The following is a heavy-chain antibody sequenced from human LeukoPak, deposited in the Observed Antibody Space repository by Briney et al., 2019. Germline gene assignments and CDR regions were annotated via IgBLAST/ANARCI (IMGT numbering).Heavy chain of an antibody. J-gene: IGHJ4*02. D-gene: IGHD3-9*01. CDR2: IKQDGTEK. Sequence: GGSLRLSCAASGFTFSSYAMSWVRQAPGKGLEWVANIKQDGTEKYYVDSVKGRFTISRDNAKNSLYLQMNSLRAEDTAVYYCARERFDWLSRGYFDYWGQGTLVTVSS. CDR1: GFTFSSYA. V-gene: IGHV3-7*01. CDR3: ARERFDWLSRGYFDY.